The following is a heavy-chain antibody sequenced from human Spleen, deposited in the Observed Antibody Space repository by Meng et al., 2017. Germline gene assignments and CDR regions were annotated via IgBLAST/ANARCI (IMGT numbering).Heavy chain of an antibody. Sequence: GESLKISCKGSGYNFAGYWIAWVRQMPGKGLEWIGIIYPGDSDTTYSPSFQGRVSLSADRSTSTAYLQWSSLAASDTAIYYCARSVYGGDYRQAFDVWGQGTMVTVSS. J-gene: IGHJ3*01. D-gene: IGHD2-21*02. V-gene: IGHV5-51*01. CDR3: ARSVYGGDYRQAFDV. CDR2: IYPGDSDT. CDR1: GYNFAGYW.